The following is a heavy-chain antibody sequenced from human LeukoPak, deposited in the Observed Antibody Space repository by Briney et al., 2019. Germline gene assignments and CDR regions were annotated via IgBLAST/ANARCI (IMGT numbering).Heavy chain of an antibody. D-gene: IGHD6-6*01. V-gene: IGHV3-23*01. J-gene: IGHJ4*02. CDR2: IGAGGVTT. CDR3: AKSLGPISNIGARPLDY. Sequence: GGSLRLSCAASGFTFSSFAMRWVRQAPGKGLEWVSAIGAGGVTTYYADSVKGRFTISRDNSKNTLYLQMSSLRAEDTALYYSAKSLGPISNIGARPLDYWGLGTLVTVSS. CDR1: GFTFSSFA.